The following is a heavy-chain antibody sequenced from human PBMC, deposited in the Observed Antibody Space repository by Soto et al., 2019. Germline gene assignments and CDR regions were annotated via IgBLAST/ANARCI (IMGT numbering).Heavy chain of an antibody. D-gene: IGHD2-15*01. CDR3: ARRRPRNCSGGSCYYFDY. CDR2: IYYSGST. V-gene: IGHV4-59*08. CDR1: GGSISSYY. J-gene: IGHJ4*02. Sequence: ETLSLTCTVSGGSISSYYWSWIRQPPGKGLEWIGYIYYSGSTNYNPSLKSRVTISVDTSKNQFSLKLSSVTAADTAVYYCARRRPRNCSGGSCYYFDYWGQGTLVTVSS.